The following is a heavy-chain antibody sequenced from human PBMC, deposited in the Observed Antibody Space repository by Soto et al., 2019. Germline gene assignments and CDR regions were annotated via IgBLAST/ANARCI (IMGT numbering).Heavy chain of an antibody. Sequence: ASVKVSCKASGYTFTGHYMHWVRQAPGQGLEWMGWINPNSGGTNYAQKFQGRVTMTRDTSISTAYMELSRLRSDDTAVYYCARSGLEPRKYYYGMDVWGQGTTVTVSS. J-gene: IGHJ6*02. V-gene: IGHV1-2*02. CDR3: ARSGLEPRKYYYGMDV. CDR2: INPNSGGT. D-gene: IGHD1-1*01. CDR1: GYTFTGHY.